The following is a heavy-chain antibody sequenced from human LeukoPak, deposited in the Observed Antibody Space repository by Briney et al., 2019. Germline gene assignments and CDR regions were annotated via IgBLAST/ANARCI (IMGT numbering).Heavy chain of an antibody. V-gene: IGHV1-18*01. D-gene: IGHD3-10*01. CDR3: ARPRHYGSGSYYNGGYDFDY. CDR1: GYTFSTYG. CDR2: ISVYNGNT. J-gene: IGHJ4*02. Sequence: ASVKVSCKTSGYTFSTYGISWVRQAPGQGLEWMGWISVYNGNTNYAQKLQGRVTMTTDTSTNTAYVELRSLRSDDTAVYFCARPRHYGSGSYYNGGYDFDYWGQGTLVTVSS.